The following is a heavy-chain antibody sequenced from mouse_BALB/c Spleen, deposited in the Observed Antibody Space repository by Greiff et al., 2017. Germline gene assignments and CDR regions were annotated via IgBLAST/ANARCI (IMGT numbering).Heavy chain of an antibody. J-gene: IGHJ2*01. CDR1: GYTFTSYW. CDR3: TRGLYSLDY. CDR2: IYPGSGST. V-gene: IGHV1S22*01. D-gene: IGHD2-12*01. Sequence: LQQPGSELVRPGASVKLSCKASGYTFTSYWMHWVKQRPGQGLEWIGNIYPGSGSTNYDEKFKSKATLTVDTSSSTAYMQLSSLTSEDSAVYYCTRGLYSLDYWGQGTTLTVSS.